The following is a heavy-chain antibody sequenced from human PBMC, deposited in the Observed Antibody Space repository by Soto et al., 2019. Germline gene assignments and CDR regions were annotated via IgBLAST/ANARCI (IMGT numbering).Heavy chain of an antibody. V-gene: IGHV3-64D*06. CDR1: GFTFSTYA. CDR2: ISSNRGST. J-gene: IGHJ4*02. Sequence: GGSLRLSCSVFGFTFSTYAMHWVRQAPGKGLQYVSSISSNRGSTYYAYSLKGRFTISRDNSKNTLYPQMSSLRVEDTAVYYCVKDRYVDYWGQGPLVTVSS. CDR3: VKDRYVDY.